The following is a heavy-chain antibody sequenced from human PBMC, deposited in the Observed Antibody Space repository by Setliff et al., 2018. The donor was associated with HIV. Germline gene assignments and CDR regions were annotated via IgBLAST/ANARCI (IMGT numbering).Heavy chain of an antibody. CDR3: ARAEFVLRPTHFDY. CDR1: GYTFSDYG. V-gene: IGHV1-18*01. Sequence: GASVKVSCKASGYTFSDYGISWVRQAPGQGLEWMGWISAHNGRINYAQKFQGRVTMTTDTSTRTAYMELRSLKSDDTAVYYCARAEFVLRPTHFDYWGQGTLVTVSS. J-gene: IGHJ4*02. CDR2: ISAHNGRI. D-gene: IGHD4-17*01.